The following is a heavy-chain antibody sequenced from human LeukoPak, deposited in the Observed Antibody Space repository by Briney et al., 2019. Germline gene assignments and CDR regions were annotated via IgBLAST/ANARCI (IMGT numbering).Heavy chain of an antibody. V-gene: IGHV3-43*02. J-gene: IGHJ4*02. CDR1: GFTFDGYA. CDR2: ISGDGTTT. D-gene: IGHD2-21*02. Sequence: GGSLRLSCAASGFTFDGYAMHWVRQAPGKSLEWVSLISGDGTTTYYADSVEGRFTISRDNSKNSLYLQVNSLRTEDTALYYCAKDMGPVVTIWLDYWGQGTLVTVSS. CDR3: AKDMGPVVTIWLDY.